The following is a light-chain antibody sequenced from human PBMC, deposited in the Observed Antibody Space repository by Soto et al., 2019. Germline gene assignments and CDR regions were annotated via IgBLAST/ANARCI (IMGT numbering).Light chain of an antibody. V-gene: IGLV2-23*01. CDR2: EGS. CDR1: SSDVGSYNL. J-gene: IGLJ1*01. CDR3: CSYAGNTLYV. Sequence: QSALTQPASVSGSPGQSITISCTGTSSDVGSYNLVSWYQQHPGKAPKVMIYEGSKRPSGVSDRFSGSKSGNTASLTISGLQAEDEADYYCCSYAGNTLYVFGTGTKVTVL.